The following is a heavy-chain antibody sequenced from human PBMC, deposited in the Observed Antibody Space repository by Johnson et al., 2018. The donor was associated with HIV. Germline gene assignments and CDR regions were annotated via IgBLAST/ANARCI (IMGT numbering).Heavy chain of an antibody. Sequence: VQLVESGGGVVQPGGSLRLSCVTSGFTFSSYAMHWVRQAPANGLQWVAVISYDGSDKAYADSVKGRFTISRDNAKNSLYLQMNSLKTEDTAVYYCSTDHPTAPLIIMNAFDIWGQGTIVTVSS. V-gene: IGHV3-30*04. CDR2: ISYDGSDK. D-gene: IGHD3-16*02. CDR3: STDHPTAPLIIMNAFDI. CDR1: GFTFSSYA. J-gene: IGHJ3*02.